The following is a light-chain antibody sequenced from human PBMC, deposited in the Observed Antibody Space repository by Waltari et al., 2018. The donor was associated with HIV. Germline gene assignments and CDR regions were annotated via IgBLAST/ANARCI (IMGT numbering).Light chain of an antibody. J-gene: IGLJ2*01. CDR3: QSYDSNLSGL. CDR1: SSNIGAGYD. Sequence: QSELTQPPSVSAAPGQRVTISCTGSSSNIGAGYDVHWYQQVPGRAPKVFIYGNSHRPSGVPDRFSGPKSGSSASLVITGLQSEDEADYYCQSYDSNLSGLFGGGTKVTVL. V-gene: IGLV1-40*01. CDR2: GNS.